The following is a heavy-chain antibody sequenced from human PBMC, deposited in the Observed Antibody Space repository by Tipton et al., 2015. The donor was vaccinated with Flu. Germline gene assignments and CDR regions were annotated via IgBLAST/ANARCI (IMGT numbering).Heavy chain of an antibody. CDR1: GGSISSYY. CDR3: ARGTELAAAAFDY. J-gene: IGHJ4*02. CDR2: IYYSGST. V-gene: IGHV4-59*01. Sequence: ILSLTCTVSGGSISSYYWSWIRQPPGKGLEWIGYIYYSGSTNYNPSLKSRVTISVDTSKNQFSLKLSSVTAADTAVYYCARGTELAAAAFDYWGQGTLVTVSS. D-gene: IGHD6-13*01.